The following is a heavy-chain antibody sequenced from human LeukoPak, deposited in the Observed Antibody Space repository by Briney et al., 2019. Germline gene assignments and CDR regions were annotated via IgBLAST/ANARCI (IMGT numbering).Heavy chain of an antibody. V-gene: IGHV4-34*01. Sequence: SETLSLTWAVYGGSFSGYYWSWIRQPPGKGLEWIGEINHSGSTNYNPSLKSRVTISVDTSKNQFSLKLSSVTAADTAVYYCARGVPDGYNQKMGGYFDYWGQGTLVTVSS. CDR1: GGSFSGYY. CDR2: INHSGST. CDR3: ARGVPDGYNQKMGGYFDY. D-gene: IGHD5-24*01. J-gene: IGHJ4*02.